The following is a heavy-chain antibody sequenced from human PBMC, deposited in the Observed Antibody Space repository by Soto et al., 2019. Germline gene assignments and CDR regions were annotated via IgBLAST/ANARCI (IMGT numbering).Heavy chain of an antibody. D-gene: IGHD2-8*02. V-gene: IGHV3-48*03. Sequence: GGSLRLFCAASGFTFSAYEMHWVRQAPGKGLEWISYISSTGSGTLYADSVRGRFTMSRDNTKNSVSLQISSLRAEDTAVYYCVRDLHEPLATDALRVANWGQGTQVTVSS. J-gene: IGHJ4*02. CDR1: GFTFSAYE. CDR3: VRDLHEPLATDALRVAN. CDR2: ISSTGSGT.